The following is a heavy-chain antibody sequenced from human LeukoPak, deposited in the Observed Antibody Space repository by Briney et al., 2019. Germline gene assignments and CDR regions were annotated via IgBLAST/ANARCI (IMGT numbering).Heavy chain of an antibody. Sequence: ASVKVSCKASGYTFTGYYMHWVRQAPGQGLEWMGRINPNSGGTNYAQKFQGRVTMTRDTSISTAYMELSRLRSDDTAVYYYAIGDPVGVHYYFDYWGQGTLVTVSS. D-gene: IGHD2-21*01. J-gene: IGHJ4*02. V-gene: IGHV1-2*06. CDR3: AIGDPVGVHYYFDY. CDR1: GYTFTGYY. CDR2: INPNSGGT.